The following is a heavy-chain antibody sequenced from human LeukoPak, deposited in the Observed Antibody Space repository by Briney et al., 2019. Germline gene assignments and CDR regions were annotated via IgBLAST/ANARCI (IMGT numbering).Heavy chain of an antibody. CDR3: ARRTGGASFDY. J-gene: IGHJ4*02. V-gene: IGHV4-39*01. CDR1: GGSISTSTYY. Sequence: PSETLSLTCTVSGGSISTSTYYWAWIRQPPGKGLEWIGSIYYSGSTYYNPSLKSRITISVDTSKNQFSLKLSSVTAADTAVYYCARRTGGASFDYWGQGTLVTVSS. D-gene: IGHD1-1*01. CDR2: IYYSGST.